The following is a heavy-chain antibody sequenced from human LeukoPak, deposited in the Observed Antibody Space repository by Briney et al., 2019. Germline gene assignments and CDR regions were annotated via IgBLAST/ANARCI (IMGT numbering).Heavy chain of an antibody. CDR2: IPSSSSYI. CDR3: ARGGRNRPYYFDY. J-gene: IGHJ4*02. CDR1: GFTFSSYE. V-gene: IGHV3-21*01. Sequence: GGSLRLSCAASGFTFSSYEMNWVRQAPGKGLEWVSSIPSSSSYIYSADSVKGRFTISRDNAKNSLYLQMNSLRAEDTAVYYCARGGRNRPYYFDYWGQGTLVTVSS. D-gene: IGHD3-16*01.